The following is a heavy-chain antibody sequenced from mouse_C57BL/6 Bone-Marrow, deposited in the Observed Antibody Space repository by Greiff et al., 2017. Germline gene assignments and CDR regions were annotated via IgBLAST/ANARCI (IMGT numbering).Heavy chain of an antibody. CDR2: IDPSDRYT. V-gene: IGHV1-50*01. J-gene: IGHJ3*01. Sequence: VQLQQPGAELVKPGASVKLSCKASGYTFTSYWMQWVKQRPGQGLEWIGEIDPSDRYTNYNQKFKGKATLTVDTSSSTAYMQLSSLTSEDSAVYYCAKDDYDVAYWGQGTLVTVSA. CDR3: AKDDYDVAY. CDR1: GYTFTSYW. D-gene: IGHD2-4*01.